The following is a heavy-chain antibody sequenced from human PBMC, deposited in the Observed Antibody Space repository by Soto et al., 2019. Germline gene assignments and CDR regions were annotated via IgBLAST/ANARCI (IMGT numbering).Heavy chain of an antibody. CDR2: IYHSGST. CDR3: ARDKRPYYYDSSGYADYFDY. CDR1: GGSISSGGYS. J-gene: IGHJ4*02. D-gene: IGHD3-22*01. Sequence: SETLSLTCAVSGGSISSGGYSWSWIRQPPGKGLEWIGYIYHSGSTYYNPSLKSRVTISVDRSKNQFSLKLSSVTAADTAVYYCARDKRPYYYDSSGYADYFDYWGQGTLVTVSS. V-gene: IGHV4-30-2*01.